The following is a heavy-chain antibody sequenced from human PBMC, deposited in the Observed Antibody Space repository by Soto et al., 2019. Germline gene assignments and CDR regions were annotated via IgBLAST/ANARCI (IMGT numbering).Heavy chain of an antibody. CDR1: GFRFQSFV. Sequence: QLQLVESVGVVVQPGASLRLSCAAAGFRFQSFVMHWVRQAPGKGLEWVAFTSYDGNNKAYGDSVKGRFTVSSDNSQNTLELQLHFLRPEYTALYYCSRWATTGGLDLWGQGTLVSCSS. J-gene: IGHJ5*02. D-gene: IGHD3-16*01. CDR3: SRWATTGGLDL. CDR2: TSYDGNNK. V-gene: IGHV3-30*19.